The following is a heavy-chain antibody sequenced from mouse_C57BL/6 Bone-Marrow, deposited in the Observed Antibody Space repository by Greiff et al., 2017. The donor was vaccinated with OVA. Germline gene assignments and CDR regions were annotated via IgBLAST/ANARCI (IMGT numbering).Heavy chain of an antibody. Sequence: QQSCKASGYTFTSYGISWVKQRTGQGLEWIGEIYPRSGNTYYNEKFKGKATLTADKSSSTAYMELRSLTSEDSAVYFCARYYYGSDWGQGTLVTVSA. CDR3: ARYYYGSD. CDR2: IYPRSGNT. CDR1: GYTFTSYG. J-gene: IGHJ3*01. V-gene: IGHV1-81*01. D-gene: IGHD1-1*01.